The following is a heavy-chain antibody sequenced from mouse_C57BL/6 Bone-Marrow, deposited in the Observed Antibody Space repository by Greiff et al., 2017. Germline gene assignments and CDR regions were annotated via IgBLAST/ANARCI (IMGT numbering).Heavy chain of an antibody. CDR1: GFTFTSYW. CDR3: ARWHCGSSWFAY. V-gene: IGHV1-69*01. J-gene: IGHJ3*01. CDR2: IDPSDSYT. Sequence: QVQLQQPGAELVMPGASVKLSCTASGFTFTSYWMHWVKQRPGQGLEWIGEIDPSDSYTNYTQKFKGKSTVTVDKSSSPAYMQLSSLTSEDSAVYYCARWHCGSSWFAYWGQGTLVTVSA. D-gene: IGHD1-1*01.